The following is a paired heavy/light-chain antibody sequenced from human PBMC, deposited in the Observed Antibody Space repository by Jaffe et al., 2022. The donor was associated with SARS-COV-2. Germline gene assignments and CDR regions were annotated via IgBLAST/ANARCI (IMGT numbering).Heavy chain of an antibody. J-gene: IGHJ3*01. CDR2: MWSDGNAR. D-gene: IGHD3-10*01. CDR1: GFTFSSHP. V-gene: IGHV3-30*04. Sequence: QVQLVESGGGVVQPGTSLRVSCAASGFTFSSHPMHWVRQAPGKGLEYLAGMWSDGNARVYAASVKGRFTMSGDKSNNTLYLQINSLRSDDTAVYYCSREAGRGGNGFDLWGQGTKVIVSS. CDR3: SREAGRGGNGFDL.
Light chain of an antibody. CDR2: RND. J-gene: IGLJ3*02. Sequence: QAGLTQPPSVSKDLRQSATLTCTGNSNNVGDQGAAWLQQHQGHPPKLLSYRNDFRPSGISERFSASRSGDTTSLTITGLQPEDEADYYCSAWDSSLGVWVFGGGTKLTVL. CDR3: SAWDSSLGVWV. V-gene: IGLV10-54*01. CDR1: SNNVGDQG.